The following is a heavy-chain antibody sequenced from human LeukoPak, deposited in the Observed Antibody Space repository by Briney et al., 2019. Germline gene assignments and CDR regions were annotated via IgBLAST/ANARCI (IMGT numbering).Heavy chain of an antibody. V-gene: IGHV4-59*01. Sequence: PSETLSLTCTVSGDSISSYFWCWIRQPSGKGLEWIGCLYYSGRTNYSPSLTSRVTLSADTSKNQFSLKLNSVTAADSAIYYCARDYSGYEFDYWGQGTLVTVSS. J-gene: IGHJ4*02. CDR2: LYYSGRT. CDR1: GDSISSYF. D-gene: IGHD5-12*01. CDR3: ARDYSGYEFDY.